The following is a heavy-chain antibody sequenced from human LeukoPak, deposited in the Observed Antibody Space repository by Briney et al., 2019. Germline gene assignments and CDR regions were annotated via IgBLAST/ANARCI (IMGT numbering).Heavy chain of an antibody. CDR1: GGSFSGYY. D-gene: IGHD2-21*02. Sequence: SETLSLTCAVYGGSFSGYYWSWIRQPPGKGLEWIGEINHSGSTNYNPSLKSRVTIPVDTSKNQFSLKLSSVTAADTAVYYCARGVAYCGGDXXXMIDYWGQGTLVTVS. CDR2: INHSGST. J-gene: IGHJ4*02. CDR3: ARGVAYCGGDXXXMIDY. V-gene: IGHV4-34*01.